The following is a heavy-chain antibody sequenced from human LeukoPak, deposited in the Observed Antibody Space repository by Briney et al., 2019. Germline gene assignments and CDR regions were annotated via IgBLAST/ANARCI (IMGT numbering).Heavy chain of an antibody. CDR3: ARNPHRGMATITGYFDY. Sequence: GGSLRLSCAISGITLSNYGMSWVRQPPGKGLEWVAGLSASGGSTNYADSVKGRFTISRDNPKNTLYLQMNSLRAEDTAVYYCARNPHRGMATITGYFDYWGQGTLVTVSS. V-gene: IGHV3-23*01. J-gene: IGHJ4*02. D-gene: IGHD5-24*01. CDR2: LSASGGST. CDR1: GITLSNYG.